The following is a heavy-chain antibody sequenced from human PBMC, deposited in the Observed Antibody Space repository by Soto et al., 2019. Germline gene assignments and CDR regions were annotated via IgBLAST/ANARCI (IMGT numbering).Heavy chain of an antibody. D-gene: IGHD3-3*01. CDR1: GGSFSGYY. CDR2: INHSGST. CDR3: ARGGLRFFGRGRSPDAFDI. Sequence: SETLSLTCAVYGGSFSGYYWSWIRQPPGKGLEWIGEINHSGSTNYNPSLKSRVTISVDTSKNQFSLKLSSVTAADTAVYYCARGGLRFFGRGRSPDAFDIWGQGTMVTVSS. J-gene: IGHJ3*02. V-gene: IGHV4-34*01.